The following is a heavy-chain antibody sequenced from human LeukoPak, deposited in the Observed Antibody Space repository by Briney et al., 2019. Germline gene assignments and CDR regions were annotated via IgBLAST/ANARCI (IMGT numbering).Heavy chain of an antibody. J-gene: IGHJ4*02. CDR1: GGSISSYY. D-gene: IGHD3-22*01. Sequence: SETLSLTCTVSGGSISSYYWSWIRQPPEKGLEWIGEINHSGSTNYNPSLKSRVTISVDTSKNQFSLKLSSVTAADTAVYYCARGSSNGAYDSSGYYSDFDYWGQGTLVTVSS. CDR3: ARGSSNGAYDSSGYYSDFDY. V-gene: IGHV4-34*01. CDR2: INHSGST.